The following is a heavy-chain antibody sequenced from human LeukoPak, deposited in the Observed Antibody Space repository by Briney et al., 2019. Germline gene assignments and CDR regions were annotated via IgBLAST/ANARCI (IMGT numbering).Heavy chain of an antibody. J-gene: IGHJ4*02. Sequence: PSETLSLTCTVSGGSISRYYWSWIRQPPGKGLEWIGYIYYGGSTNYNPSLESRVSISVDTSGDQISLNLASVTAADTAVYFCARVLIAVSAFDYWGQGVLATVSS. CDR2: IYYGGST. CDR1: GGSISRYY. D-gene: IGHD6-19*01. V-gene: IGHV4-59*01. CDR3: ARVLIAVSAFDY.